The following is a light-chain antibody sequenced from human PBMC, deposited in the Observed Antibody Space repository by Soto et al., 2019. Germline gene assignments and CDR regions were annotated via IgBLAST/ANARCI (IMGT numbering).Light chain of an antibody. J-gene: IGKJ5*01. CDR2: GAS. Sequence: EIVLTQSPGTLSLSPGERATLSCRAIQSVSSSYLAWYQQKPGQAPRLLIYGASSRATGIPDRFSGSGSGTDFTLTISRLEPEDFAVYYCHQYGGSPPFTFGQGTRLEI. CDR1: QSVSSSY. V-gene: IGKV3-20*01. CDR3: HQYGGSPPFT.